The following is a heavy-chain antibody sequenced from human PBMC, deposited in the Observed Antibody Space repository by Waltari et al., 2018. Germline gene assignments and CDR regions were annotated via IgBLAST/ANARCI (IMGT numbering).Heavy chain of an antibody. CDR1: GGSISGSDW. CDR2: ISHRGKS. D-gene: IGHD1-26*01. Sequence: QVKLQETGPGLVKPSETLSLMCAVSGGSISGSDWWSWVRQPPGKGLEWIGEISHRGKSNYNPSLKSRVSMSLDKAKNHLSLKLTSVTAADTAIYYCARGSTIPTSGSFWGQGTLVTVSS. J-gene: IGHJ4*02. V-gene: IGHV4-4*02. CDR3: ARGSTIPTSGSF.